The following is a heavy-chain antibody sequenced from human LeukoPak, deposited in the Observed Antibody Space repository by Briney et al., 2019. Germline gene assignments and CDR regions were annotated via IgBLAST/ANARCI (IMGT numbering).Heavy chain of an antibody. CDR3: ARVRVDIVARYFDY. CDR2: IYHSGST. J-gene: IGHJ4*02. V-gene: IGHV4-30-2*01. D-gene: IGHD5-12*01. Sequence: SETLSLTCAVSGGSISSGGYSWSWIRQPPGKGLEWIVYIYHSGSTYYNPSLKSRVTISVDRSKNQFSLKLSSVTAADTAVYYCARVRVDIVARYFDYWAREPWSPSPQ. CDR1: GGSISSGGYS.